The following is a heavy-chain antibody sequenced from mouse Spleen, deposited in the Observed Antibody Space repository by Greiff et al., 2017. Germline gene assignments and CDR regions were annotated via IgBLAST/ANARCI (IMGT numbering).Heavy chain of an antibody. V-gene: IGHV2-4-1*01. CDR2: IWSDGST. J-gene: IGHJ2*01. CDR1: GFSLTNYA. D-gene: IGHD2-4*01. CDR3: ARNRRTMITTLDY. Sequence: QVQLKQSGPGLVAPSQSLSITCTVSGFSLTNYAVHWVRQSPGKGLEWLGVIWSDGSTDYNAAFISRLSISKDNSKSQVFFKMNSLQADDTAIYYCARNRRTMITTLDYWGQGTTLTVSS.